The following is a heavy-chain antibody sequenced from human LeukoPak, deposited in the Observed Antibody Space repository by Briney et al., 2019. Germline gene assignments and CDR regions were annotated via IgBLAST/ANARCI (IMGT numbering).Heavy chain of an antibody. CDR2: INPNSGGT. CDR3: ARGRGAYSSSWYPFDY. Sequence: ASVKVSCKASGYTFTGYYMHWVRQAPGQGLEWMGWINPNSGGTNYAQKFQGWVTMTRDTSISTAYMELSRLRSDDTAVYYCARGRGAYSSSWYPFDYWGQGTLVTVSS. CDR1: GYTFTGYY. J-gene: IGHJ4*02. V-gene: IGHV1-2*04. D-gene: IGHD6-13*01.